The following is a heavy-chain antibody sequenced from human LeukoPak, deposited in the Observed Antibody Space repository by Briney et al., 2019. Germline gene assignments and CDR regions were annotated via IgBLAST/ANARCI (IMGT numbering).Heavy chain of an antibody. CDR2: IKPNSGGT. D-gene: IGHD3-22*01. CDR3: ARAYDSRPFAY. V-gene: IGHV1-2*02. CDR1: GYIFTDYY. Sequence: GASVKVSCKASGYIFTDYYMHWVRQAPGQGLEWMGWIKPNSGGTDYAQKFQGRVTMTRDTPISTAYMELSRLRSDDTAVYYCARAYDSRPFAYWGQGTLVTVSS. J-gene: IGHJ4*02.